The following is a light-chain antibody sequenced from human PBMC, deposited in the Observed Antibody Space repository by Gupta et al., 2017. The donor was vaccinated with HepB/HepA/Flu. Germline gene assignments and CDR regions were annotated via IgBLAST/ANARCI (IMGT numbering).Light chain of an antibody. CDR1: PSLLHSNGNTY. V-gene: IGKV2-28*01. CDR2: LGS. Sequence: DIVMTQSPLSLPVTPGEPASISCRSSPSLLHSNGNTYLDWYLQKPGQSPQLLIYLGSNRASGVPDRFSGSGSGTDFTLKISRVEAEDVGVYYCMQALQGITFGGGTKVEIK. CDR3: MQALQGIT. J-gene: IGKJ4*01.